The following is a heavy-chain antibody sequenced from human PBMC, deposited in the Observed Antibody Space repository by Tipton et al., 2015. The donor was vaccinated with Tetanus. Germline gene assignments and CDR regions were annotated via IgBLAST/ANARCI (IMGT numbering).Heavy chain of an antibody. V-gene: IGHV3-21*01. CDR3: ARENGGYDYYYYYGMDV. Sequence: GSLRLSCAVSGFTFSSYSMNWVRQAPGKGLEWVSSISSSSSYIYYADSVKGRFTISRDNAKNSLYLQMNNLRAEDTAVYYCARENGGYDYYYYYGMDVWGQGTTVTVSS. CDR2: ISSSSSYI. CDR1: GFTFSSYS. J-gene: IGHJ6*02. D-gene: IGHD5-12*01.